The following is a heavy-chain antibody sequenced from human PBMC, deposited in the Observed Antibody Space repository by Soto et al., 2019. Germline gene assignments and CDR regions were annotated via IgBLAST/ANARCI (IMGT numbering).Heavy chain of an antibody. CDR3: AGGDSGSFDS. V-gene: IGHV3-11*01. D-gene: IGHD3-16*01. J-gene: IGHJ4*02. CDR1: GFTFSDYY. Sequence: GGSLRLSCAASGFTFSDYYFTWIRQAPGKGLECVSYISFSGSTIYYADSVKGRFTISRDNAKNSLYLQMNNLRPEDTAVYYCAGGDSGSFDSWGQGTLVTVSS. CDR2: ISFSGSTI.